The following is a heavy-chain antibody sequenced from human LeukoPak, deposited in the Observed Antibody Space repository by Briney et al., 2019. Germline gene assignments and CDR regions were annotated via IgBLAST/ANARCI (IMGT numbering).Heavy chain of an antibody. V-gene: IGHV3-23*01. D-gene: IGHD3-10*01. CDR3: ARDGANYYGSGSYSAYFDY. J-gene: IGHJ4*02. CDR1: GFTFSSYA. Sequence: GGSLRLSCAASGFTFSSYAMSWVRQAPGKGLGWGSGISGSGGSTYHADSVKGRFTISRDNAKNSLYLQMNSLRAEDTAVYYCARDGANYYGSGSYSAYFDYWGQGTLVTVSS. CDR2: ISGSGGST.